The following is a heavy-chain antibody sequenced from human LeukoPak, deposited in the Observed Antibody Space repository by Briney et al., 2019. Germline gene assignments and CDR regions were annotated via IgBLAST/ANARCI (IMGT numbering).Heavy chain of an antibody. D-gene: IGHD6-6*01. CDR3: ARVGAGGSSRAFDI. J-gene: IGHJ3*02. CDR2: IYHSGST. Sequence: SETLSLTCTVSGGSISSGGYYWSWIRQPPGKGLEWIGYIYHSGSTYYNPSLKSRVTISVDRSKNQFSLKLSSVTAADTAVYYCARVGAGGSSRAFDIWGQGTMVTVSS. V-gene: IGHV4-30-2*01. CDR1: GGSISSGGYY.